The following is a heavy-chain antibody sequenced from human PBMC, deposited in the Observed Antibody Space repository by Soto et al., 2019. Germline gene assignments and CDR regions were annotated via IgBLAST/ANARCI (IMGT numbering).Heavy chain of an antibody. CDR1: GGSISSYY. CDR3: ARGNGDYAY. V-gene: IGHV4-59*01. Sequence: QVQLQESGPGLVKPSETLSLTCTVSGGSISSYYWSWIRQPPGKGLEWIGYIYYSGSTNYNPSLKSRVTISVDTSNNQFSLKLSSVTAADTAVYYCARGNGDYAYWGQGTLVTVSS. D-gene: IGHD4-17*01. J-gene: IGHJ4*02. CDR2: IYYSGST.